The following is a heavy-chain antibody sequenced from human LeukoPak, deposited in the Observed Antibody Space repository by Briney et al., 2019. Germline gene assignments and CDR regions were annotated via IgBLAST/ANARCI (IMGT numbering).Heavy chain of an antibody. Sequence: KPSETLSLTCTVSGGSISSSSYYWGWIRQPPGKGLEWIGSIYYSGSTYYNPSLKSRVTISVDTSKNQFSLKLSSVTAAGTAVYYCARGAVDFWSGYYGDAFDIWGQGTMVTVSS. J-gene: IGHJ3*02. V-gene: IGHV4-39*01. CDR3: ARGAVDFWSGYYGDAFDI. CDR2: IYYSGST. D-gene: IGHD3-3*01. CDR1: GGSISSSSYY.